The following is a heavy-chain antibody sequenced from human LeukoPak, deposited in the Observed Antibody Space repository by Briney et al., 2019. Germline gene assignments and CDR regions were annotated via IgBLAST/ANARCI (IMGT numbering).Heavy chain of an antibody. Sequence: GGSLRLSCTASGFTFNDYRMTWVRQTPGKGLEWLADINEDGSAKNYVDSVKGRFTISRDNAKNSLYLQMNSLRAEDTAVYYCARDTGQGRWELLVPVRYFDLWGRGTLVTVSS. CDR2: INEDGSAK. V-gene: IGHV3-7*01. CDR1: GFTFNDYR. J-gene: IGHJ2*01. D-gene: IGHD1-26*01. CDR3: ARDTGQGRWELLVPVRYFDL.